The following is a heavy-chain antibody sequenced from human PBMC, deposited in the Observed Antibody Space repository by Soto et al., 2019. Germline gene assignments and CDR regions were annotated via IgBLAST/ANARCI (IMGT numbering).Heavy chain of an antibody. V-gene: IGHV1-3*05. J-gene: IGHJ6*02. D-gene: IGHD1-26*01. CDR2: INCGNGNT. Sequence: QVQFVQSGAEEKKPGASVKLSCKTSGYIFTKYAIHWVRQVPAQRLEWMGWINCGNGNTKYSQTFQGRVTITRDTSASTAYMELRSLRSEDTAVYYCARVGQWGGMDIWGQGTTVTVSS. CDR3: ARVGQWGGMDI. CDR1: GYIFTKYA.